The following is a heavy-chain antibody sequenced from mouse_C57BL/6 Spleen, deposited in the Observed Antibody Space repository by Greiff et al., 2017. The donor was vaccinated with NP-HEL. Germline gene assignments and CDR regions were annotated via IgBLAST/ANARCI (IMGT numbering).Heavy chain of an antibody. CDR3: AREEITTVVDYFDY. D-gene: IGHD1-1*01. CDR1: GYTFTSYD. V-gene: IGHV1-85*01. J-gene: IGHJ2*01. Sequence: VQLVESGPELVKPGASVKLSCKASGYTFTSYDINWVKQRPGQGLEWIGWIYPRDGSPKYNEKFKGKATLTVDTSSSTAYMGLHSLTSEDSAVYFCAREEITTVVDYFDYWGQGTTLTVSS. CDR2: IYPRDGSP.